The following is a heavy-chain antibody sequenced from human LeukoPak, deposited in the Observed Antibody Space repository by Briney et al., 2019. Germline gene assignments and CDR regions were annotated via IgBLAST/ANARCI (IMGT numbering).Heavy chain of an antibody. Sequence: GGSLRLSCAASGFTFSSYWMNWARQAPGKGLEWVASINHSGNVNYYVDSVKGRFTISRDNAKNSLYLQMNSLRAEDTAVYYCARRYFDYWGQGTLVTVSS. V-gene: IGHV3-7*01. CDR2: INHSGNVN. CDR1: GFTFSSYW. CDR3: ARRYFDY. J-gene: IGHJ4*02.